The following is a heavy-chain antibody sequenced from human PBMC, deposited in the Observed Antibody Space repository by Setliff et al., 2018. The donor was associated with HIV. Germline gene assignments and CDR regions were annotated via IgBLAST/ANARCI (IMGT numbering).Heavy chain of an antibody. J-gene: IGHJ4*02. Sequence: PSETLSLTCTVSGGSISSGSYYWSWIRQPAGKGLEWIGHIYTSGSTNYNPSLKSRVTISVDTSTNQFSLKLSSVTAADTAVYYCARGRRSSGWSCRLNYWGQGTQVTVSS. CDR1: GGSISSGSYY. D-gene: IGHD6-19*01. V-gene: IGHV4-61*09. CDR3: ARGRRSSGWSCRLNY. CDR2: IYTSGST.